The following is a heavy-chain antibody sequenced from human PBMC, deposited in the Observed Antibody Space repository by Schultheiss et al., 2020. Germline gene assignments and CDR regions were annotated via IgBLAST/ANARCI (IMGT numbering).Heavy chain of an antibody. Sequence: SVKVSCKASGGTFSSYAISWVRQAPGQGLEWMGRIIPILGTTNYAQKFQGRVAITADESTSTAYMELSSLKASDTAMYYCATSSPWPHLTADYFRYWGQGSLVTVSS. J-gene: IGHJ4*02. V-gene: IGHV1-69*11. CDR1: GGTFSSYA. CDR3: ATSSPWPHLTADYFRY. CDR2: IIPILGTT. D-gene: IGHD5-24*01.